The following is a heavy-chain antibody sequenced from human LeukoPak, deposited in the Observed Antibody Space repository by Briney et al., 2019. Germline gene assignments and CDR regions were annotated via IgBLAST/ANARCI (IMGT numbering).Heavy chain of an antibody. J-gene: IGHJ4*02. V-gene: IGHV3-30*02. D-gene: IGHD3-9*01. Sequence: SGGSLRLSCAASGFTFSSYGMHWVRQAPGKGLEWVAFIRYVGSNKYYADSVKARFTISRDNSKNTLYLQMNSLRAEDTAVYYCAKGVDILTGYYDYWGQGTLVTVSS. CDR1: GFTFSSYG. CDR2: IRYVGSNK. CDR3: AKGVDILTGYYDY.